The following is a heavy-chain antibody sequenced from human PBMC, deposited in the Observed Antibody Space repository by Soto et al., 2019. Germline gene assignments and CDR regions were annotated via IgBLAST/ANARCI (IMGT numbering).Heavy chain of an antibody. CDR2: IYYSGST. CDR3: ASYIGGGMDV. Sequence: PSETLSLTCTVSGGSISSYYWSWIRQPPGKGLEWIGYIYYSGSTNYNPSLKSRVTIPVDTSKNQFSPKLSSVTAADTAVYYCASYIGGGMDVWGQGTTVTVSS. D-gene: IGHD3-10*01. V-gene: IGHV4-59*01. CDR1: GGSISSYY. J-gene: IGHJ6*02.